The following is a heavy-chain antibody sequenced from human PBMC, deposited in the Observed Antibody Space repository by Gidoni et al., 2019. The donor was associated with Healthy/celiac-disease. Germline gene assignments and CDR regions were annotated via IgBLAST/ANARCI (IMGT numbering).Heavy chain of an antibody. Sequence: EVQLVQSGAEVKKPGESLKISCKGSGYSFTSYWIGWVRQMPGKGLEWMGIIYPGDSDTRYSPSFQGQVTISADKSISTAYLQWSSLKASDTAMYYCARLSCSSTSCRYYYYYYGMDVWGQGTTVTVSS. D-gene: IGHD2-2*01. CDR1: GYSFTSYW. J-gene: IGHJ6*02. V-gene: IGHV5-51*01. CDR2: IYPGDSDT. CDR3: ARLSCSSTSCRYYYYYYGMDV.